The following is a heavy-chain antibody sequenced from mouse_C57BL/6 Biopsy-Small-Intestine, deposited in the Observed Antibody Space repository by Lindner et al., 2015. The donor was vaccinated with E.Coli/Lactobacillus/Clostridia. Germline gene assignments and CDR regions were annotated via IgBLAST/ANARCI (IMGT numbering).Heavy chain of an antibody. CDR3: ARPHYYSMDY. CDR1: GFTFSDYG. CDR2: ISGGSDTI. J-gene: IGHJ4*01. V-gene: IGHV5-17*01. Sequence: VQLQESGGGLVKPGGSLKLSCAASGFTFSDYGMYWVRQAPEKGLEWIAYISGGSDTIYYADTLKGRFTISRDNAKNTLFLQMTSLRSEDTAMYYCARPHYYSMDYWGQGTSVTVSS.